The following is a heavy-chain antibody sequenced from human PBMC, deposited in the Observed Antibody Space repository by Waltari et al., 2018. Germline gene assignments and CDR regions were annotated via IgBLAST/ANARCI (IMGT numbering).Heavy chain of an antibody. CDR3: ARGLTQYGATTGFDY. Sequence: QVQLQESGPGLVKPSGTLSLTCVVSGDSINNNHWWGWIRQAPGKVREWIGQIYGSGGTHYNPSVKGRVTISADNSKNQSSLTLKSVTAADTALYFCARGLTQYGATTGFDYWGQGTRVSVSS. V-gene: IGHV4-4*02. CDR2: IYGSGGT. J-gene: IGHJ4*02. D-gene: IGHD3-9*01. CDR1: GDSINNNHW.